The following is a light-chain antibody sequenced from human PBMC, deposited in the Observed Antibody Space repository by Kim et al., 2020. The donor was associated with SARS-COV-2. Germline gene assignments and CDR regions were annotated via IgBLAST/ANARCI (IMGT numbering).Light chain of an antibody. CDR2: GNS. V-gene: IGLV1-40*01. CDR3: QSYDSSLSGVV. Sequence: RVTTSCHGSISNIWAGYEFHWYQQLPGTAPKLLIYGNSNRPSGVPDRFSGSKSGTSASLAITGLQAEDEADYYCQSYDSSLSGVVFGGGTQLTVL. J-gene: IGLJ2*01. CDR1: ISNIWAGYE.